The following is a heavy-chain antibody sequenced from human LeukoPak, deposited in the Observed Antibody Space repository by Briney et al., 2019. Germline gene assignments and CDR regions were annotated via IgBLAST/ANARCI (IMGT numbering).Heavy chain of an antibody. D-gene: IGHD6-13*01. J-gene: IGHJ4*02. Sequence: PGGSLRLSGAAYGFTVSRNYMSWVRQAPGKGLEWGSVIYSGGNTDYADSVKGRFTISRDNSKNTLYLQMNSLRAEDTAVYYCASGGVFSSSWNDNWGQGTLVTVSS. CDR1: GFTVSRNY. CDR3: ASGGVFSSSWNDN. CDR2: IYSGGNT. V-gene: IGHV3-53*01.